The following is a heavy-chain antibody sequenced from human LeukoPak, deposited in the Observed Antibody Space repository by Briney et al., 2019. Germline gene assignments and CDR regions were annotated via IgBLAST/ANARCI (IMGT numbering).Heavy chain of an antibody. CDR3: ARQAAYGGRDY. D-gene: IGHD4-23*01. V-gene: IGHV4-38-2*02. Sequence: PSETLSLTCTVSGYSISSGYYWGWIRQPPGKGLESIGSIYYDGSTYYNPSLNSRVTISIDTSNNQFSLNLSSVSAADTAVYYCARQAAYGGRDYWGQGTLVIVSS. CDR1: GYSISSGYY. CDR2: IYYDGST. J-gene: IGHJ4*02.